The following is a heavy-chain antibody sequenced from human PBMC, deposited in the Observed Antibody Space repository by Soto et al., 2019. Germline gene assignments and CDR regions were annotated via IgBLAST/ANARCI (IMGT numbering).Heavy chain of an antibody. V-gene: IGHV3-72*01. CDR3: ARGVDWDDGVYASDI. Sequence: EVQLVESGGGLVQPGGSLRLSCAASGFTFSDHYMDWVRQAPGKGLEWVGRTRDKANGYTTEYAASVRGRFTISRDDSKSSLYLQMNTLKTEDTAVYYCARGVDWDDGVYASDIWGQGTMVTVSS. CDR2: TRDKANGYTT. CDR1: GFTFSDHY. J-gene: IGHJ3*02. D-gene: IGHD1-1*01.